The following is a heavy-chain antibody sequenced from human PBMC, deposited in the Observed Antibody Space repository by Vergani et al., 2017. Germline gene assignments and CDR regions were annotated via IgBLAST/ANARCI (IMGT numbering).Heavy chain of an antibody. D-gene: IGHD3-22*01. CDR1: GFTFSSYG. V-gene: IGHV3-30*02. Sequence: QVQLVESGGGVVQPGGSLRLSCAASGFTFSSYGMHWVRQAPGKGLEWVAFIRYDGSNKYYADSVKGRFTISRDNSKNTLYLQMNSLRAEDTAVYYCAKDDLSYSSGYFDYSGQGTLVTVSS. J-gene: IGHJ4*02. CDR2: IRYDGSNK. CDR3: AKDDLSYSSGYFDY.